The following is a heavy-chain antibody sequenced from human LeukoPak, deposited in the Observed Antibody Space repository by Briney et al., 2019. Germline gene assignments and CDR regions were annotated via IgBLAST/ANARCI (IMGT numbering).Heavy chain of an antibody. CDR3: ARDSYDAFDI. V-gene: IGHV4-61*02. CDR2: IYTSGST. Sequence: SETLSLTCTVSGGSISSGSYYWSWIRQPAGKGLEWIGRIYTSGSTNYNPSLKSRVTMSVDTSKNQFSLKLSSVTAADTAVYYCARDSYDAFDIWGQGTMVTVSS. J-gene: IGHJ3*02. CDR1: GGSISSGSYY.